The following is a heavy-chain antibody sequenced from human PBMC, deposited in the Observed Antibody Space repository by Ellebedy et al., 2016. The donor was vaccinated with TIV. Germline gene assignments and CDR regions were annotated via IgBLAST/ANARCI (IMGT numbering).Heavy chain of an antibody. J-gene: IGHJ6*02. CDR1: GFTFTSYA. CDR3: ARDPASDGMDV. Sequence: GESLKISCAASGFTFTSYAMTWVRQPPGKGLEWVSRIKADGSGITYADSVKGRFTISRDNSKNTLYLQMNSLRAEDTAVYYCARDPASDGMDVWGQGTTVTVSS. CDR2: IKADGSGI. V-gene: IGHV3-74*03.